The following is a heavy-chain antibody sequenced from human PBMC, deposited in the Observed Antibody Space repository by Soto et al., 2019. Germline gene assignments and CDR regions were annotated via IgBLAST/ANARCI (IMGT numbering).Heavy chain of an antibody. CDR1: GFTFGNYL. CDR3: VRHIDWSFDF. D-gene: IGHD3-9*01. J-gene: IGHJ4*02. Sequence: GALILSCAASGFTFGNYLMTWIRQSPGTGLQWVANINPPGSRGDYLNSVKGRFTVSRNNAGNSLYLLMNSLRAEDTGVYYCVRHIDWSFDFWGQGILVTVSS. CDR2: INPPGSRG. V-gene: IGHV3-7*01.